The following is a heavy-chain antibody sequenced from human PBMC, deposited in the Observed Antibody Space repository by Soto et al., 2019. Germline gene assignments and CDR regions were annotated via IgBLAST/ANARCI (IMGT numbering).Heavy chain of an antibody. Sequence: QVQLQVSGPGLGKPSQTLSLTCTVSGGSITNDDYYWNWIRQLPGKGLEWIGYIHNSGTTDYNPSLKSRVTISVDTSKSQFSLKLSSVTAADTAVYFCARQKQWLSPFDDWGQGTLVTVSS. CDR1: GGSITNDDYY. V-gene: IGHV4-31*03. CDR2: IHNSGTT. CDR3: ARQKQWLSPFDD. D-gene: IGHD6-19*01. J-gene: IGHJ4*02.